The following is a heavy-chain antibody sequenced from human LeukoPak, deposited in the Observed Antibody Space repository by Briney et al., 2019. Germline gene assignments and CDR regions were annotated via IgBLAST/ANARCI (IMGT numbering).Heavy chain of an antibody. V-gene: IGHV1-18*01. D-gene: IGHD3-9*01. J-gene: IGHJ4*02. CDR1: GYTFTSYG. CDR3: ARGKGYYDILTGYYVGVFDY. CDR2: ISAYNGNT. Sequence: AASVKVSCKASGYTFTSYGISWVRQAPGQGLEWMGWISAYNGNTNYAQKLQGRVTMTTDTSTSTAYMELRSLRSDDTAVYYCARGKGYYDILTGYYVGVFDYWGQRTLVTVSS.